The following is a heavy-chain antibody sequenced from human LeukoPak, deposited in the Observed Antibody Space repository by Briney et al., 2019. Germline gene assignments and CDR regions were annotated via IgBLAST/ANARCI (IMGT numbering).Heavy chain of an antibody. CDR3: ASAYYYGSGSYHHFDY. CDR2: INHSGST. V-gene: IGHV4-34*01. D-gene: IGHD3-10*01. Sequence: GSLRLSCAASGFTFTSYTMNWVRQAPGKGLEWIGEINHSGSTNYNPSLKSRVTISVDTSKNQFSLKLSSVTAADTAVYYCASAYYYGSGSYHHFDYWGQGTLVTVSS. J-gene: IGHJ4*02. CDR1: GFTFTSYT.